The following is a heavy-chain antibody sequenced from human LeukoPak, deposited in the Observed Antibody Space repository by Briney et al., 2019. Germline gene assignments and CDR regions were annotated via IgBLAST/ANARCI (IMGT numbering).Heavy chain of an antibody. Sequence: PGGSLRLSCTASGFTFGAYAMNWVRQAPGKGLEWVGFIRSKSYGGTTEYAASVKGRFTVSRDDSKSIAYLQMNSLKTEDTAVYYCTRDYGEIDRWGQGTLVTVSS. D-gene: IGHD4-17*01. CDR3: TRDYGEIDR. CDR2: IRSKSYGGTT. V-gene: IGHV3-49*04. CDR1: GFTFGAYA. J-gene: IGHJ5*02.